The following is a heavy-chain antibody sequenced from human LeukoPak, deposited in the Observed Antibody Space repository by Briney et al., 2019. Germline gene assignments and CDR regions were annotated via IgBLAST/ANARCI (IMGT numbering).Heavy chain of an antibody. V-gene: IGHV3-30-3*01. D-gene: IGHD1-7*01. J-gene: IGHJ6*02. Sequence: PGRSLRLSCAASGFMFRSFAMHWVRQAPGRGLEWVAVISYDGSNKYYADSVKGRFTMSRDNSENTVYLQLNNLRAEDTALYYCARDEDNWNYGGGYYRYNGMDVWGQGTTVTVS. CDR1: GFMFRSFA. CDR2: ISYDGSNK. CDR3: ARDEDNWNYGGGYYRYNGMDV.